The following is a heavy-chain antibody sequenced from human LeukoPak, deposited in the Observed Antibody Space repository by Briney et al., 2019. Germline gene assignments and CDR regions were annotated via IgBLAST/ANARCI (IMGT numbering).Heavy chain of an antibody. Sequence: PSETLSLTCTVSGGSISSYYWSWIRQPPGKGLEWIGYIYYSGSTNYNPSLKSRVTISVDTSKNQFSLKLSSVTAADTAVYYCASVGGQDYRVYNWGQGTLVTVSS. D-gene: IGHD4-11*01. CDR2: IYYSGST. V-gene: IGHV4-59*01. CDR3: ASVGGQDYRVYN. CDR1: GGSISSYY. J-gene: IGHJ4*02.